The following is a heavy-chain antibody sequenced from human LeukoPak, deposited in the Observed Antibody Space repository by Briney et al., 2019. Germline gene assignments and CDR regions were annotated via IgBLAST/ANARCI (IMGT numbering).Heavy chain of an antibody. CDR2: IYYSGSA. D-gene: IGHD4-11*01. V-gene: IGHV4-59*01. CDR1: GGSISRCY. J-gene: IGHJ4*02. CDR3: AREDYSTDVLDS. Sequence: SETLSLTCTVSGGSISRCYWSWIRQPPGKGLEWVGYIYYSGSANYNTSLTSRVTISVDTSKNKFSLNLSSVTAANTGVYYCAREDYSTDVLDSWGQRTLVSASS.